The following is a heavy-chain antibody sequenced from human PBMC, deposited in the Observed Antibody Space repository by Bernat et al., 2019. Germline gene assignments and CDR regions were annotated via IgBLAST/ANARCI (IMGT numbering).Heavy chain of an antibody. J-gene: IGHJ6*02. V-gene: IGHV3-23*01. Sequence: EVQLLESGGGLVQPGGSLRLSCAASGFTFSSYAMSWVRQAPGKGLEWVSAISGSGGSTYYADSVKGRFTISRDNSKNTLYLQMNSLRAEDTAVYYCAKEAVAEAKYYYYYYGMDVWGQGTTVTVSS. D-gene: IGHD6-19*01. CDR2: ISGSGGST. CDR3: AKEAVAEAKYYYYYYGMDV. CDR1: GFTFSSYA.